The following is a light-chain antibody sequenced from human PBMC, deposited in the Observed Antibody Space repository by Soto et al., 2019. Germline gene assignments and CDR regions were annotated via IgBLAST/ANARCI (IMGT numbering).Light chain of an antibody. V-gene: IGLV1-51*01. CDR3: GSWDSSLSDYV. CDR2: DDN. Sequence: QSVLTQPPSVSAAPGQKVTISCSGSSSNIGGNSVSWYQQLPGTAPKLLIYDDNKRPSGIPDRFSGSKSGTSATLGITGFQTGDEADYYSGSWDSSLSDYVFGNGPKVTVL. J-gene: IGLJ1*01. CDR1: SSNIGGNS.